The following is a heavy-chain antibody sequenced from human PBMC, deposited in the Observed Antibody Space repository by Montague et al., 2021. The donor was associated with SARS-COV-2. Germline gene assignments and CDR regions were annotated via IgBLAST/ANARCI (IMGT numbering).Heavy chain of an antibody. J-gene: IGHJ4*02. Sequence: SLRLSCTASGFTLRGYWMTWVRQAPGKGLKWVASINRDGTEESYVDSVRGRFTISRDNAQNSLFLQINRLRVEDTAVYYCARDRGWQSYDSWGQGTLVIVSS. V-gene: IGHV3-7*01. CDR3: ARDRGWQSYDS. D-gene: IGHD6-19*01. CDR1: GFTLRGYW. CDR2: INRDGTEE.